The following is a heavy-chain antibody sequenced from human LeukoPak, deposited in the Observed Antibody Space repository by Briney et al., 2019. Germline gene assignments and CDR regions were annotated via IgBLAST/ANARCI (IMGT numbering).Heavy chain of an antibody. V-gene: IGHV3-30*18. CDR1: GFTFSSYG. D-gene: IGHD2-21*01. CDR2: ISYDGSNK. Sequence: GGSLRLSCAASGFTFSSYGVHWVRQAPGKGLEWVAVISYDGSNKYYADSVKGRFTISRDNSKNTLYLQMNSLRAEDTAVYYCAKAYCGGDCYSRLYYFDYWGQGTLVTVSS. J-gene: IGHJ4*02. CDR3: AKAYCGGDCYSRLYYFDY.